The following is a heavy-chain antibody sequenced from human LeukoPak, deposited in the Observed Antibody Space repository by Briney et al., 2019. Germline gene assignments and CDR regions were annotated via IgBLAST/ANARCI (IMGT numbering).Heavy chain of an antibody. CDR1: GFTFNNHA. CDR2: ISSSSSTI. J-gene: IGHJ4*02. D-gene: IGHD3/OR15-3a*01. Sequence: GGSLRLSCAASGFTFNNHAMHWVRQAPGKGLEWVSYISSSSSTIYYADSVKGRFTISRDNAKNSLYLQMNSLRDEDTAVYYCARAFGLTDYWGQGTLVTVSS. CDR3: ARAFGLTDY. V-gene: IGHV3-48*02.